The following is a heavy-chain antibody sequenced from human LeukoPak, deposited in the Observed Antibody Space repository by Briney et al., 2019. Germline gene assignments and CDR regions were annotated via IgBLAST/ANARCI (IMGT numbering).Heavy chain of an antibody. V-gene: IGHV4-39*01. CDR1: GGSISSSSYY. CDR3: ARWKVAGPYFDY. CDR2: IYYSGST. Sequence: PSETLSLTCTVSGGSISSSSYYWGWIRQPPGKGLEWIGSIYYSGSTYYNPSVKSRVTISVDTSKNQFSLKLSSVTAADTAVYYCARWKVAGPYFDYWGQGTLVTVSS. D-gene: IGHD6-19*01. J-gene: IGHJ4*02.